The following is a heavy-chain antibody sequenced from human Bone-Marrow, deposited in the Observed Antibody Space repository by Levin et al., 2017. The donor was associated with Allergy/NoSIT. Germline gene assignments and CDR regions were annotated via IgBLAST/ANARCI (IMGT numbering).Heavy chain of an antibody. J-gene: IGHJ4*02. Sequence: GGSLRLSCAASGFTFSSYAMSWVRQAPGKGLEWVSAISGSGGSTYYADSVKGRFTISRDNSKNTLYLQMNSLRAEDTAVYYCAKSRGSGRYYNVEYWGQGTLVTVSS. V-gene: IGHV3-23*01. CDR1: GFTFSSYA. D-gene: IGHD3-10*01. CDR2: ISGSGGST. CDR3: AKSRGSGRYYNVEY.